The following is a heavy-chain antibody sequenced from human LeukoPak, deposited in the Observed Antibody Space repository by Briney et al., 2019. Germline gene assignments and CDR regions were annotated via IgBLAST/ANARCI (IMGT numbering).Heavy chain of an antibody. Sequence: SETLSLTCAGYGGSFSGYYWSWIRQPPGKGLEWIGEINHSGSTNYNPSLKSRVTISVDTSKNQFSLKLSSVTAADTAVYYCARGFDFWSGYNFDYWGQGTLVTVSS. D-gene: IGHD3-3*01. J-gene: IGHJ4*02. CDR1: GGSFSGYY. V-gene: IGHV4-34*01. CDR2: INHSGST. CDR3: ARGFDFWSGYNFDY.